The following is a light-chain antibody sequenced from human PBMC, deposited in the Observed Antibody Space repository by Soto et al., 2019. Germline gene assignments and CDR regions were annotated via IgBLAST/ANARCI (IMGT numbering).Light chain of an antibody. CDR1: QSISNW. Sequence: DIQMTQCPSTVSASVGDRVAIACGASQSISNWLGWYQQKPGKAPKLLIYGASSLESGVPSRFSGSGSGTEFTLTIGGLQPDDFATYYCQHYNAFPWPFGQGTKVDIK. J-gene: IGKJ1*01. CDR2: GAS. CDR3: QHYNAFPWP. V-gene: IGKV1-5*01.